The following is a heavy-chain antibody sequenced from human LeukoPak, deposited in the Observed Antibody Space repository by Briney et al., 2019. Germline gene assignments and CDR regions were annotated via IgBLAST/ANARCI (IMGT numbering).Heavy chain of an antibody. CDR2: IYYSGST. D-gene: IGHD3-3*01. CDR1: GGSISSYY. J-gene: IGHJ6*02. Sequence: SETLSPTCTVSGGSISSYYWSWIRQPPGKGLEWIGYIYYSGSTNYNPSLKSRVTISVDTSKNQFSLKLSSVTAADTAVYYCARHENDYDFWSGYPHMDVWGQGTTVTVSS. CDR3: ARHENDYDFWSGYPHMDV. V-gene: IGHV4-59*08.